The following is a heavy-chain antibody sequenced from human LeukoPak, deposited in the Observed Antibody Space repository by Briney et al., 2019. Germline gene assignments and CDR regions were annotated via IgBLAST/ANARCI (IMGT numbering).Heavy chain of an antibody. J-gene: IGHJ3*02. CDR3: ARVVLVVNGAFDI. D-gene: IGHD2-21*01. CDR2: ISTSSSQK. CDR1: GFTFRNYY. V-gene: IGHV3-21*01. Sequence: GGSLRLSCAASGFTFRNYYVIWVRQAPGKGLDWISSISTSSSQKNYADSVKGRVSISRDNATKSLFLQLNSLRGDDTALYYCARVVLVVNGAFDIWGQGTMVTVSS.